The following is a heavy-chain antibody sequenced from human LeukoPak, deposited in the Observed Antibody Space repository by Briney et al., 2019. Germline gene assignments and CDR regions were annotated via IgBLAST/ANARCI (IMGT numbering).Heavy chain of an antibody. CDR1: RHSFHSQW. CDR3: ARRGDSDFRID. V-gene: IGHV5-51*01. D-gene: IGHD2-21*02. Sequence: GESLKISCKAPRHSFHSQWIGWVRQMPGKGLQWMGIIYPGDSDTRYSPSFQGQVTISADTSISAAYLQWNSLEASDTAIYYCARRGDSDFRIDWGQGTLVTVSS. J-gene: IGHJ4*02. CDR2: IYPGDSDT.